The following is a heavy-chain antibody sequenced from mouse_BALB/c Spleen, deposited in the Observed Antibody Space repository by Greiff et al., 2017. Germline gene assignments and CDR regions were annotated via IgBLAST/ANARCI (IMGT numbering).Heavy chain of an antibody. D-gene: IGHD2-4*01. Sequence: QVQLQQSGAELARPGASVKMSCKASGYTFTSYSMHWVKQRPGQGLEWIGYINPSSGYTNYNQKFKDKATLTADKSSSPAYMQLSSLTSEDSAVYYCAREDYDGRLYYAMDYWGQGTSVTVAS. CDR1: GYTFTSYS. CDR2: INPSSGYT. J-gene: IGHJ4*01. V-gene: IGHV1-4*01. CDR3: AREDYDGRLYYAMDY.